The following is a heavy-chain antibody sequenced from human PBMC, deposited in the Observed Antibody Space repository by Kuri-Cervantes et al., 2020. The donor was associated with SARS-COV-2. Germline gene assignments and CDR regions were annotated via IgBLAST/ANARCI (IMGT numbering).Heavy chain of an antibody. CDR3: ARGGPITIFGVVTKRFDY. V-gene: IGHV1-2*04. CDR1: GYTFTGYY. J-gene: IGHJ4*02. CDR2: INPNSGGT. D-gene: IGHD3-3*01. Sequence: ASVKVSCKASGYTFTGYYMHWVRQAPGQGLEWMGWINPNSGGTNYAQKFQGWVTLTRDTSLSTAYLELRRLRSDDTAVYYCARGGPITIFGVVTKRFDYWGQGTLVTVSS.